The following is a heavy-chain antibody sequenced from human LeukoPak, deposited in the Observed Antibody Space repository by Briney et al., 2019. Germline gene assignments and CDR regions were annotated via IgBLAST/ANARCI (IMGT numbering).Heavy chain of an antibody. D-gene: IGHD1-26*01. V-gene: IGHV1-2*02. Sequence: ASVKVSCKASGGTFSSYAISWVRQAPGQGLEWMGGINPNSGGTNYAQKFQGRVTMTRDTSISTAYMELSRLRSDDTAVYYCARGDAGATDYWGQGTLVTVSS. CDR3: ARGDAGATDY. J-gene: IGHJ4*02. CDR2: INPNSGGT. CDR1: GGTFSSYA.